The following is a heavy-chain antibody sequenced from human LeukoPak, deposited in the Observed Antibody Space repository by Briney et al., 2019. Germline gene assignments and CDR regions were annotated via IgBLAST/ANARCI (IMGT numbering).Heavy chain of an antibody. J-gene: IGHJ3*02. Sequence: GESLKISCEGSGYTFTSYWIAWVRQMPGKGLEWMGIIYPGDSDTRYSPSFQGQVTISADKSISTAYLQWSSLKASDTAMYYCARRGSRWFLSDQDAFDIWGQGTMVTVSS. D-gene: IGHD4-23*01. V-gene: IGHV5-51*01. CDR2: IYPGDSDT. CDR3: ARRGSRWFLSDQDAFDI. CDR1: GYTFTSYW.